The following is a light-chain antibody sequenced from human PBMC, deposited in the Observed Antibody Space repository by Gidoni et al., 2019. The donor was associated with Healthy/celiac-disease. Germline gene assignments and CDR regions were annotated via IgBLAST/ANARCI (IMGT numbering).Light chain of an antibody. Sequence: DIQLTHSPSFLSASVGDRVTITCRASQGISSYVAWYQSKPGKAPKLLIYAAPTLQRGVPSRCRGSGSGTEFTLTISRLQPEDFATYYCQQLNSYLWTFXQXTKVEIK. CDR2: AAP. CDR1: QGISSY. CDR3: QQLNSYLWT. V-gene: IGKV1-9*01. J-gene: IGKJ1*01.